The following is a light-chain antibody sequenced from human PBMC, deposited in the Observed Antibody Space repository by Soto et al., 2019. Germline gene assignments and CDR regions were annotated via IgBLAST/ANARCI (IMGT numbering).Light chain of an antibody. CDR1: QTISSW. CDR2: KAS. CDR3: QHYNSYSEA. V-gene: IGKV1-5*03. J-gene: IGKJ1*01. Sequence: IQMNQSPSTLSGSLGDRFTLTCRASQTISSWLAWYQQKPGKAPKLLIYKASTLKSGVPSRFSGSGSGTEFTLTISSLQPDDFATYYCQHYNSYSEAFGQGTKVDIK.